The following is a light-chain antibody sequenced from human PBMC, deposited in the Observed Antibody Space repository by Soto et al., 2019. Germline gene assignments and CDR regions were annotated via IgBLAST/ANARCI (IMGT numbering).Light chain of an antibody. CDR1: SSDVGDYNY. V-gene: IGLV2-8*01. CDR3: SSYAGGNIVV. Sequence: QSALTQPPSASGSPGQSVTISCTGISSDVGDYNYVSWYQQHPGKAPKLMIYEVSKRPSGVPDRFSGSKSGNTASLTVSGLQAEDEADYYCSSYAGGNIVVFGGGTKLTVL. J-gene: IGLJ2*01. CDR2: EVS.